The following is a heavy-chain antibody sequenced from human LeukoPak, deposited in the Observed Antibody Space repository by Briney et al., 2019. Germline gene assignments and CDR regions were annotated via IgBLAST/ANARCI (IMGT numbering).Heavy chain of an antibody. CDR3: AKDRQWELLLLH. Sequence: GGSLRLSCAASGFIFSSYAMHWVRQAPGKGLEYVSAISSNGDSTYYANSVKGRFTISRDNSKNTLYLQMNSLRAEDTAVYYCAKDRQWELLLLHWGQGTLVTVSS. CDR2: ISSNGDST. CDR1: GFIFSSYA. D-gene: IGHD1-26*01. J-gene: IGHJ4*02. V-gene: IGHV3-64*01.